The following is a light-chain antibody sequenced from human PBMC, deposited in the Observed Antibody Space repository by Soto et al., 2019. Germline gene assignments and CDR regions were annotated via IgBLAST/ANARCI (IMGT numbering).Light chain of an antibody. J-gene: IGKJ1*01. CDR1: QSITTW. CDR2: DAS. Sequence: EIQMTQSPATLSASVGDRVVITCRASQSITTWLAWYQQKPGKAPKLLIYDASSLESGVPSRFSGSGSGTEFTLTISSLQPDDFATYYCQQYHSYWTFGQGTKVDIK. CDR3: QQYHSYWT. V-gene: IGKV1-5*01.